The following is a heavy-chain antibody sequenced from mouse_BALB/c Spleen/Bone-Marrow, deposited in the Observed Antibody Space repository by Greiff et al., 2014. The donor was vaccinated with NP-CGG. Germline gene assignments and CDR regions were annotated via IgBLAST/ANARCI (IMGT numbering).Heavy chain of an antibody. V-gene: IGHV1-77*01. CDR1: GYTFTDYY. CDR2: IYPGSGNT. J-gene: IGHJ4*01. D-gene: IGHD4-1*01. Sequence: VQRVESGAELARPGASVKPSCKASGYTFTDYYINWVKQRTGQGLEWIGEIYPGSGNTYYNEKFKGKATLTADKSSSTAYMQLSSLTSEDSAVYFCARDWDYYAMDYWGQGTSVTVSS. CDR3: ARDWDYYAMDY.